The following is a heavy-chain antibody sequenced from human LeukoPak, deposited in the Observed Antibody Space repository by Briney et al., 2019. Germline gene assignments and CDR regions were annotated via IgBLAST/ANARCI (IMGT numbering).Heavy chain of an antibody. V-gene: IGHV3-49*04. J-gene: IGHJ3*02. Sequence: GGSLRLSCTASGFTFGDYAMSWVRQAPGKGLEWVGFTRSKAYGGTTEYAASVKGRFTISRDDSKSIAYLQMNSLKTEDTAVYYCTRDLVGYYYDSSGYLGGAFDIWGQGTMVTASS. CDR2: TRSKAYGGTT. CDR1: GFTFGDYA. D-gene: IGHD3-22*01. CDR3: TRDLVGYYYDSSGYLGGAFDI.